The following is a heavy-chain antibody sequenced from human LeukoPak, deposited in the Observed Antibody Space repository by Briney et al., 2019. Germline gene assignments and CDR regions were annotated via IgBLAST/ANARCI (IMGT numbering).Heavy chain of an antibody. J-gene: IGHJ5*02. CDR1: GGSFSGYY. Sequence: PSETLSLTCAVYGGSFSGYYWSWIRQPPGKGLEWIGEINHSGSTKYNPSLKSRVTISVDTSKNQFSLKLRYVTAADTAVYYCARDPKYGDYLNWFDPWGQGTLVTVSS. CDR2: INHSGST. CDR3: ARDPKYGDYLNWFDP. D-gene: IGHD4-17*01. V-gene: IGHV4-34*01.